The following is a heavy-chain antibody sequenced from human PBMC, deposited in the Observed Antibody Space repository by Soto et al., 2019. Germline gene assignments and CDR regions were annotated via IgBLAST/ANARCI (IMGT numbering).Heavy chain of an antibody. J-gene: IGHJ5*02. D-gene: IGHD2-2*01. CDR3: ARLLPAAITGRDWFDP. CDR1: GGTFSSYA. Sequence: QVQLVQSGAEVKKPGSSVKVSCKASGGTFSSYAISWVRQAPGQGLEWMGGIIPIFGTANYAQKFQGRVTITADESTSSAYMELSRLRSEDTAVYYCARLLPAAITGRDWFDPWGQGTLVTVSS. V-gene: IGHV1-69*01. CDR2: IIPIFGTA.